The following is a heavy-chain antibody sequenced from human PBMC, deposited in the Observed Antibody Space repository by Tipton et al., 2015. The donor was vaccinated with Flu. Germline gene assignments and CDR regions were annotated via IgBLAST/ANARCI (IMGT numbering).Heavy chain of an antibody. CDR3: ARVTMTTWDAFDV. J-gene: IGHJ3*01. Sequence: TLSLTCGVYGGSFSGYYWSWFRQPPGKGLEWIGESNHSGGTNYNPSLKSRVTISLDTSKNQFSLRLTSVTAADTAVYYCARVTMTTWDAFDVWGQGTMVTVSS. CDR1: GGSFSGYY. CDR2: SNHSGGT. D-gene: IGHD4-17*01. V-gene: IGHV4-34*01.